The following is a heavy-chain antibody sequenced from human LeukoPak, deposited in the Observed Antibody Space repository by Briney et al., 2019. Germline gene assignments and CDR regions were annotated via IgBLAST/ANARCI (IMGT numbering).Heavy chain of an antibody. CDR3: AKDYRHGDYYHYMDV. J-gene: IGHJ6*03. Sequence: GGSLRLSCASSGFTFSSYVVTWVRQAPGKGLEWVSAIGSSDGGTYYADSVKGRFTISRDNSNNMLYLHMNSLRAEDTAVYFCAKDYRHGDYYHYMDVWGKGTTVTVSS. CDR1: GFTFSSYV. V-gene: IGHV3-23*01. D-gene: IGHD3-16*02. CDR2: IGSSDGGT.